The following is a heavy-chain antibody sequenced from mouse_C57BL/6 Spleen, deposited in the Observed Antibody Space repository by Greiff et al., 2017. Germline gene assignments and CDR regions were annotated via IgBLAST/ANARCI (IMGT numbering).Heavy chain of an antibody. CDR3: TRGFDWYFDV. Sequence: QVQLQQPGAELVRPGASVTLSCKASGYTFTDYGMHWVKQTPVHGLEWIGAIDPETGGTAYNQKFKGKAILTADTSSSTACMEIRSRTSEDSAVDYCTRGFDWYFDVWGTGTTVTVSS. J-gene: IGHJ1*03. CDR2: IDPETGGT. CDR1: GYTFTDYG. V-gene: IGHV1-15*01.